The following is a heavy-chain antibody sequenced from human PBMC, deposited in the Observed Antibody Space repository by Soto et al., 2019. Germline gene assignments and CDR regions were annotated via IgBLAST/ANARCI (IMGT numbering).Heavy chain of an antibody. V-gene: IGHV4-30-2*01. J-gene: IGHJ4*02. CDR3: ARDSLSGYYFDY. CDR2: IYQSGGT. D-gene: IGHD3-22*01. Sequence: ASETLSLTWAVSGGSIDSGGFSWNWIRQPPGKGLEWIGYIYQSGGTLYNPSLKSRVTISVDRSKNQFSLNMSSVTAADTAVYYCARDSLSGYYFDYWGLGTLVTVS. CDR1: GGSIDSGGFS.